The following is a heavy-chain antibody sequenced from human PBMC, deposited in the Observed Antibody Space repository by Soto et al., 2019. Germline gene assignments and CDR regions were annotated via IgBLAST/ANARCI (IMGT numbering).Heavy chain of an antibody. D-gene: IGHD3-3*01. V-gene: IGHV1-58*01. J-gene: IGHJ3*02. CDR3: AAAYYDFWSGYGYPSLFDI. CDR2: IVVGSGNT. CDR1: GFTFTRPA. Sequence: ASVKVSCKASGFTFTRPAVQWVRQARGQRLEWIGWIVVGSGNTNYAQKFQERVTIARDMSTSTAYMELSSLRSEDTAVYYCAAAYYDFWSGYGYPSLFDIWGQGTMVTVSS.